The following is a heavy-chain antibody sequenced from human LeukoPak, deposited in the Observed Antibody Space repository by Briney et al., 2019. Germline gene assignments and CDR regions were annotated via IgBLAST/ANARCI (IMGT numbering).Heavy chain of an antibody. CDR2: IYHSGNT. D-gene: IGHD6-13*01. Sequence: SETLSLTCAVSGGSISSSNWWSWVRQPPGQGLEWMGEIYHSGNTNYNSSLKGRITISVDKSKDQLSLKLSSVTAADTAVYYCARGTAAAGNFEYWGQGTLVTVSS. CDR3: ARGTAAAGNFEY. V-gene: IGHV4-4*02. J-gene: IGHJ4*02. CDR1: GGSISSSNW.